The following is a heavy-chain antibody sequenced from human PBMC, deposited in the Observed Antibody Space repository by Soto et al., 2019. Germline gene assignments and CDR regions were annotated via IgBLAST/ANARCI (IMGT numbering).Heavy chain of an antibody. Sequence: QVQLVQSGAEVKKPGASVKVSCKASGYTFTSYGISWVRQAPGQGLEWMGWISAYNGNTNYAQTLQGRVTMTTDTSTSTAYMELRSLRSDDTAVYYCARTASSGYSNYYGMDVWGQGTTVTVSS. CDR3: ARTASSGYSNYYGMDV. J-gene: IGHJ6*02. CDR1: GYTFTSYG. D-gene: IGHD3-22*01. V-gene: IGHV1-18*01. CDR2: ISAYNGNT.